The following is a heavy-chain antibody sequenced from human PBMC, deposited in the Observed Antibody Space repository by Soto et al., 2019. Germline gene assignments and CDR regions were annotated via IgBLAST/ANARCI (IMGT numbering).Heavy chain of an antibody. CDR2: IIPIFGTA. Sequence: QVQLVQSGAEVKKPGSSVKVSCKASVGTFSSYAISWVRQAPGQGLEWMGGIIPIFGTANYAQKFQGRVTITADESTSTAYMELSSLRSEDTAVYYCAPELRDGYNPWYGMDVWGQGTTVTVSS. D-gene: IGHD5-12*01. J-gene: IGHJ6*02. CDR3: APELRDGYNPWYGMDV. CDR1: VGTFSSYA. V-gene: IGHV1-69*12.